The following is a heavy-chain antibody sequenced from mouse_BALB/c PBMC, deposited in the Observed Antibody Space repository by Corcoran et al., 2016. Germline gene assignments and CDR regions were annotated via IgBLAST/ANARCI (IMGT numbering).Heavy chain of an antibody. CDR2: INPRSGGT. D-gene: IGHD1-1*01. J-gene: IGHJ2*01. CDR1: GYPFTDYN. Sequence: EVLLQQSGHELVKPGASVKIPCKASGYPFTDYNMDWVNQGHGKSLEWIGDINPRSGGTIYNQTFKGKATLTVDKYSSTAYMELRSLTSEDTAVYYCARWGNTTFDYWGQGTTVTVSS. CDR3: ARWGNTTFDY. V-gene: IGHV1-18*01.